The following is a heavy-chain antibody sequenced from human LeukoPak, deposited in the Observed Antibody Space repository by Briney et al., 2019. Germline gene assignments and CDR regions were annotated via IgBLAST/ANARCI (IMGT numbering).Heavy chain of an antibody. D-gene: IGHD3-10*01. CDR1: GGSVSSGSYY. J-gene: IGHJ5*02. Sequence: SQTLSLTCNVSGGSVSSGSYYWSWIRQPAGKGLEWIGRIYTSGSTNYSPSLKCRVTISVDTSRNQFSLKLSSVTAADTAVYYCAREDYYDSGTYYNWFDPWGQGTLVTVSS. V-gene: IGHV4-61*02. CDR3: AREDYYDSGTYYNWFDP. CDR2: IYTSGST.